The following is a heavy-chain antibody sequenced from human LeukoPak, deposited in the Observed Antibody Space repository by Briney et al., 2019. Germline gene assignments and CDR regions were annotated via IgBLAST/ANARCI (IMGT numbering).Heavy chain of an antibody. J-gene: IGHJ1*01. D-gene: IGHD4-23*01. Sequence: ASVKVSCKASGGTFSSYAISWVRQAPGEGLEWMGGIIPIFGTANYAQKFQGRVTITADESTSTAYMELSSLRSEDTAVYYCARDPDYGGNWKYFQHWGQGTLVTVSS. CDR1: GGTFSSYA. CDR2: IIPIFGTA. CDR3: ARDPDYGGNWKYFQH. V-gene: IGHV1-69*13.